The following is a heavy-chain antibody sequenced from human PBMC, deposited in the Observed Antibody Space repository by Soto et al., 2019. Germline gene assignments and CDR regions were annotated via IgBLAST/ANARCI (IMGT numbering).Heavy chain of an antibody. J-gene: IGHJ5*02. Sequence: QVKLQESGPGLVKPSQTLSLTCTVSGGSISSGGYYWSWIRQHPGKGLEWIGYIYYSGSTYYNPFRKSRVTIAIVTTKNQYSQRLSSVSDANTSVYYCARLVSSSSLGRFDPWGQGTLVTVSS. CDR3: ARLVSSSSLGRFDP. V-gene: IGHV4-31*03. CDR1: GGSISSGGYY. D-gene: IGHD6-6*01. CDR2: IYYSGST.